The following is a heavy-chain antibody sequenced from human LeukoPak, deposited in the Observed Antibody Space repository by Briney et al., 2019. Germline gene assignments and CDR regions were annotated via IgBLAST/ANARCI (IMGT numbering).Heavy chain of an antibody. CDR3: ARAGLELRYFDWSTRGIYVDY. V-gene: IGHV3-23*01. J-gene: IGHJ4*02. CDR1: GFTFSSYA. D-gene: IGHD3-9*01. CDR2: ISGSGGST. Sequence: PGGSLRLSCAASGFTFSSYAMSWVRQAPGKGLEWVSAISGSGGSTYYADSVKGRFTISRDNAKNSLYLQMNSLRAEDTAVYYCARAGLELRYFDWSTRGIYVDYWGQGTLVTVSS.